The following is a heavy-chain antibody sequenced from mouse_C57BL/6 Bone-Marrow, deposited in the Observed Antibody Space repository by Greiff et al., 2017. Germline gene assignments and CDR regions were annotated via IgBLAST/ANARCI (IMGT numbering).Heavy chain of an antibody. Sequence: VQLQQPGAELVKPGASVKMSCKASGYTFTSYWITWVKQRPGQGLEWIGDIYPGSGSTNYNEKFKSKATLTVDTSSSTAYMQLSSLTAEDSAVYYCARRGDAVVAWDYAMDYWGQGTSVTVSS. CDR3: ARRGDAVVAWDYAMDY. CDR1: GYTFTSYW. CDR2: IYPGSGST. V-gene: IGHV1-55*01. J-gene: IGHJ4*01. D-gene: IGHD1-1*01.